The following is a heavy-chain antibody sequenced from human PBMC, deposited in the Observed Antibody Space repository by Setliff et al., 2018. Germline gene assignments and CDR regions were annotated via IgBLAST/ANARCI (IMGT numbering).Heavy chain of an antibody. J-gene: IGHJ5*02. CDR3: ARQRLGLFDP. Sequence: SLRLSCAASGFTFSSYGMHWVRQAPGKGLEWVAVISYDGSNKYYADSVKGRFTISRDNSKNTLYLQMNSLRAEDTAVYYCARQRLGLFDPWGQGTLVTVSS. V-gene: IGHV3-30*03. D-gene: IGHD3-10*01. CDR1: GFTFSSYG. CDR2: ISYDGSNK.